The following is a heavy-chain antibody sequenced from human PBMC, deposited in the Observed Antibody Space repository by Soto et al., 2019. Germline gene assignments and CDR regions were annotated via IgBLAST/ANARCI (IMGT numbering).Heavy chain of an antibody. V-gene: IGHV4-59*08. CDR2: IYYSGST. D-gene: IGHD4-17*01. Sequence: QVQLQESGPGLVKPSETLSLTCTVSGGSISSYYWSWIRQPPGKGLEWIGYIYYSGSTNYNPSLKSRVTISVDTSKNQFSLKLSSVTAADTAVYYCARRNYGDYPWYFDLWGRGTLVTVSS. CDR1: GGSISSYY. J-gene: IGHJ2*01. CDR3: ARRNYGDYPWYFDL.